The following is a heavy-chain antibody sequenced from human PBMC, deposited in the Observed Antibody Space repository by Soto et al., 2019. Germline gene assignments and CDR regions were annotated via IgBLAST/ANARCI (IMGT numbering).Heavy chain of an antibody. D-gene: IGHD3-10*01. Sequence: QAQLVQSGVEMKNVGASVKVSCKASGYTFTSYGISWVRQAPGQGLEWMGWISGFNDDTNHAQKFQGRVTVTKDTXXXXXXXXXXXXXSDDTAVYYCARSGSYYPARNWFGPWGQGTL. CDR3: ARSGSYYPARNWFGP. CDR1: GYTFTSYG. V-gene: IGHV1-18*01. CDR2: ISGFNDDT. J-gene: IGHJ5*02.